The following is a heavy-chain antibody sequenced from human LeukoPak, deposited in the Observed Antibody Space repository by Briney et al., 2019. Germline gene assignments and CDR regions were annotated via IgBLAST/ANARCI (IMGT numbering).Heavy chain of an antibody. V-gene: IGHV4-39*01. CDR1: GGSITSSSYY. CDR3: ARALRSGYYLSGDY. Sequence: SETLSLTCAVSGGSITSSSYYWGWSRQPPGKGLEWIGSIYYSGSAYYNPSLKSRVTISVETSKNQFSLKLSSVTAADTAVYYCARALRSGYYLSGDYWGQGTLVTVSS. CDR2: IYYSGSA. D-gene: IGHD3-3*01. J-gene: IGHJ4*02.